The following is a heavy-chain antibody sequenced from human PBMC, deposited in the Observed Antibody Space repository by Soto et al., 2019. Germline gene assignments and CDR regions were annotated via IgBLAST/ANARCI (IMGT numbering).Heavy chain of an antibody. CDR2: INPSDGGT. CDR3: ARVAHQSLDY. D-gene: IGHD5-12*01. Sequence: SVKGSCKTSGYNFTNYHLHWVRQAPGQGLEWLGIINPSDGGTGYAQKFQGRVTMTRDTSTSTVYMDMSSLRSEETAVYYCARVAHQSLDYWGLGTLVTVSS. CDR1: GYNFTNYH. J-gene: IGHJ4*02. V-gene: IGHV1-46*01.